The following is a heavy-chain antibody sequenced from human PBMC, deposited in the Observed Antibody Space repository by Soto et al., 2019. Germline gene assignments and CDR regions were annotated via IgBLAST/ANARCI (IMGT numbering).Heavy chain of an antibody. CDR1: GFPFNNYP. CDR3: AKCDFGDPYWYFDF. D-gene: IGHD4-17*01. V-gene: IGHV3-23*01. CDR2: IRNSGGST. J-gene: IGHJ2*01. Sequence: EVQLLESGGGLVQPGGSLRLSCAASGFPFNNYPLSWVRQAPGKGLEWVATIRNSGGSTAYADSVKGRFSISRDQAKNTLHLQRNSLRVEDTAVYYCAKCDFGDPYWYFDFWGRGTLVTVSS.